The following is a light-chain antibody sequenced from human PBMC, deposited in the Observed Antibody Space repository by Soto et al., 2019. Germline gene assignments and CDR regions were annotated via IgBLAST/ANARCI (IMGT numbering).Light chain of an antibody. J-gene: IGLJ1*01. V-gene: IGLV3-21*02. CDR3: LSYGGSNNYV. CDR1: NIGSKS. Sequence: SYELTQPPSVSGAPGQTARITCGGNNIGSKSVHWYQQKPGQAPVLVVYDDSDRPSGIPERFSGSLSGNTATLTVSGLQADDEADYYCLSYGGSNNYVFGTGTKVTVL. CDR2: DDS.